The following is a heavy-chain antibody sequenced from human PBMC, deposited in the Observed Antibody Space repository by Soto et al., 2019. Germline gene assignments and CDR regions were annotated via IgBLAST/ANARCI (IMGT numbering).Heavy chain of an antibody. D-gene: IGHD3-22*01. Sequence: SETLSLTCTVSGGSISSSSYYWVWIRQPPGKVLEWIGSIYYSGITYYNPSLKSRVTISVDTSKNQFSLRLSSVTAADTAVYYCARVVVTRNYYDSRGYSIVAFDIWGQGTMVTGS. CDR3: ARVVVTRNYYDSRGYSIVAFDI. CDR1: GGSISSSSYY. V-gene: IGHV4-39*01. CDR2: IYYSGIT. J-gene: IGHJ3*02.